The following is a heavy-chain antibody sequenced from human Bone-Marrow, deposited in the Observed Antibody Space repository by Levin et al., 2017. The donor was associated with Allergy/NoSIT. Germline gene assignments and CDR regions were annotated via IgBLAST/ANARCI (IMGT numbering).Heavy chain of an antibody. CDR3: VRDRTWIQGWPNWFDP. D-gene: IGHD5-18*01. V-gene: IGHV4-39*07. CDR2: VYYTGTT. CDR1: GGSVSSSTYY. J-gene: IGHJ5*02. Sequence: TSETLSLTCTVSGGSVSSSTYYWGWIRQPPGKGLEWIGTVYYTGTTDYKSFLKSRLTISVDKSKNQFSLQLSSVTAADTAVYYCVRDRTWIQGWPNWFDPWGQGTRVTVSS.